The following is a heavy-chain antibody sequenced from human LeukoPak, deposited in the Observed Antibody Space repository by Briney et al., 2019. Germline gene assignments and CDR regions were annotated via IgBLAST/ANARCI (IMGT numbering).Heavy chain of an antibody. V-gene: IGHV4-34*01. CDR3: ASDSRSSISYY. D-gene: IGHD2-2*01. Sequence: SETLSLTCAAYGGSFGGFYCTWIRQSPDKGLEWIGEINHSGGINYNPSLKSRATISLDTSKNQFSLKLSSVTATDTALYYCASDSRSSISYYWGQGTLVTLSS. CDR1: GGSFGGFY. CDR2: INHSGGI. J-gene: IGHJ4*02.